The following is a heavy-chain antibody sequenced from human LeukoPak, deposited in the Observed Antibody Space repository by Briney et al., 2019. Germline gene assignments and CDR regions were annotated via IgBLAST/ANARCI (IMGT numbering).Heavy chain of an antibody. V-gene: IGHV3-48*01. CDR1: GFTFSSYS. CDR2: ISISSSTI. CDR3: ARRFRYYDSSGYPYYYYMDV. Sequence: GGSLRLSCAASGFTFSSYSMNWFRQAPGKGLDWFSSISISSSTIYYADSVKGRFTISRDNAKKSLYLQMNSLRAEDTAVYYCARRFRYYDSSGYPYYYYMDVWGKGTTVTVSS. D-gene: IGHD3-22*01. J-gene: IGHJ6*03.